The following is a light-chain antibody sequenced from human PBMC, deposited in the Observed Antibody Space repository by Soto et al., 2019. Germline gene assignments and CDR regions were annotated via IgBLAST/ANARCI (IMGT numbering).Light chain of an antibody. CDR1: QPVSEY. CDR2: TSS. CDR3: QQSYNTPGT. V-gene: IGKV1-39*01. J-gene: IGKJ1*01. Sequence: EIEMTQSPSSLSASVGDRVTLTCRTSQPVSEYLNWYQQKPGQAPSLLIYTSSNWATGVPSRFSGSGPGTHFTLTISSLQPEDFAVYYCQQSYNTPGTFGQGTKVDIK.